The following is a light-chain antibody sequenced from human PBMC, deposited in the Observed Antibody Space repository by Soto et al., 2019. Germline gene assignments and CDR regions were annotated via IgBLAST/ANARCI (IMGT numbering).Light chain of an antibody. J-gene: IGLJ3*02. CDR3: SSYAGSNNFVV. V-gene: IGLV2-8*01. CDR2: EVT. CDR1: SSDVGAYDY. Sequence: QSALSQPPSASGSPGQSVTISCTGTSSDVGAYDYVSWYQQYPGKAPKLMIYEVTKRPSGVPDRFSGSKSGNTASLTVSGLQDEDEADYYCSSYAGSNNFVVFGGGTKLTVL.